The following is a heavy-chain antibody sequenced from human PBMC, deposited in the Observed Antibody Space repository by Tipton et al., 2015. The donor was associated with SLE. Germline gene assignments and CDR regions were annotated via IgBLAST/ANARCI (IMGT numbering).Heavy chain of an antibody. Sequence: TLSLTCAVSGGSISSSNWWSWVRQPPGKGLEWIGEIYHSGSTNYNPSLKSRVTISVDTSKNQFSLKLSSVTAADTAVYYCARGLDYGDSPFDYWGQGTLVTVSS. D-gene: IGHD4-17*01. J-gene: IGHJ4*02. CDR1: GGSISSSNW. V-gene: IGHV4-4*02. CDR2: IYHSGST. CDR3: ARGLDYGDSPFDY.